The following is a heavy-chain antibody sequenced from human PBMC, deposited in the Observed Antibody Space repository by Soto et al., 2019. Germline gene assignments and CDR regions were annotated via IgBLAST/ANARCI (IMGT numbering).Heavy chain of an antibody. D-gene: IGHD3-22*01. Sequence: QVQLQESGPGLVKPSETLSLTCTVSGGSISSYYWSWIRQPPGKGLEWIGYIYYSGSTNYNPSLKSRVTISVDTSKNQFSLKLSSVTAADTAVYYCARDNYYYDSSGYYFLMDVWGQGTTVTVSS. CDR1: GGSISSYY. CDR2: IYYSGST. J-gene: IGHJ6*02. V-gene: IGHV4-59*01. CDR3: ARDNYYYDSSGYYFLMDV.